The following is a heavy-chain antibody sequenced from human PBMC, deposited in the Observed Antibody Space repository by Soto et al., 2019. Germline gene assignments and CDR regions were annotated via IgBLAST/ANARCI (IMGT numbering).Heavy chain of an antibody. Sequence: GGSLRLSCAASGFTFSSYAMHWVRQAPGKGLEWVAVISYDGSNKYYADSVKGRFTISRDNSKNTLYLQMNSLRAEDTAVYYCARAGMESGSYYYFDYWGQGTLVTVSS. CDR1: GFTFSSYA. J-gene: IGHJ4*02. CDR2: ISYDGSNK. CDR3: ARAGMESGSYYYFDY. V-gene: IGHV3-30-3*01. D-gene: IGHD1-26*01.